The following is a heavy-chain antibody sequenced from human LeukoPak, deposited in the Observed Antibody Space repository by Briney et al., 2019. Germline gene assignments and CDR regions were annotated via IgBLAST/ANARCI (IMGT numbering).Heavy chain of an antibody. Sequence: PGGSLRLSCAASGFTFSSYSMDWVRQAPGKGLEWVSSISSSSSYIYYADSVKGRFTISRDNAKNSLYLQMNSLRAEDTAVYYCARVQKVSGATTPLFRYWGQGTLVTVSS. CDR1: GFTFSSYS. J-gene: IGHJ4*02. V-gene: IGHV3-21*01. D-gene: IGHD1-26*01. CDR3: ARVQKVSGATTPLFRY. CDR2: ISSSSSYI.